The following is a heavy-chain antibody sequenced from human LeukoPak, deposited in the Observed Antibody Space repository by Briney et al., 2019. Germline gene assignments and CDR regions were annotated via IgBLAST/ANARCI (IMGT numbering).Heavy chain of an antibody. Sequence: ASVKVSCKASGYTFTGHYMHWVRQAPGQGLEWMGRINPKNAGTNYAQKFQGRVTMTRDTSTGTAYMELSRLRSDDTAVYYCARTLYIAAAPGGFDYWGQGTLVTVSS. V-gene: IGHV1-2*06. CDR2: INPKNAGT. CDR1: GYTFTGHY. CDR3: ARTLYIAAAPGGFDY. D-gene: IGHD6-13*01. J-gene: IGHJ4*02.